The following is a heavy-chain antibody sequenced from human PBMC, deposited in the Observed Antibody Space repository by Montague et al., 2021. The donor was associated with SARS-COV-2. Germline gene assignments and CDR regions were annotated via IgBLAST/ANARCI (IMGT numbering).Heavy chain of an antibody. CDR1: GGSFSTYS. J-gene: IGHJ6*03. Sequence: SETLPLTCAVHGGSFSTYSWNWIRQPPGKGLEWIGEIHHGGSTNYNPSLKSRVTISADTSKNQFSLELTSVAAADTAVYYCARLGDGVVPSPILGVGPYYSYYYMDVWGKGTTVTVSS. CDR3: ARLGDGVVPSPILGVGPYYSYYYMDV. V-gene: IGHV4-34*01. D-gene: IGHD3-10*01. CDR2: IHHGGST.